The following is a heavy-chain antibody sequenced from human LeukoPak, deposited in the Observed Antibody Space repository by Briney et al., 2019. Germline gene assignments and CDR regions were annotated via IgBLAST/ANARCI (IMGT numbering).Heavy chain of an antibody. J-gene: IGHJ4*02. Sequence: PGGSLRLSCAASGFTFSTYSMNWVRQAPGKGLELVSSISSGSTYMYYADSLKGRFTISRDNAKNSLYLQMNSLRAEDTAVYYCARDSDKVATLDYWGQGTLVTVSP. D-gene: IGHD5-12*01. V-gene: IGHV3-21*01. CDR2: ISSGSTYM. CDR1: GFTFSTYS. CDR3: ARDSDKVATLDY.